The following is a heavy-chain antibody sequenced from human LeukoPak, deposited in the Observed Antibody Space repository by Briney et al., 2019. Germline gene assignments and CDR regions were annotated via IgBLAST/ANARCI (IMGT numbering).Heavy chain of an antibody. J-gene: IGHJ6*02. CDR3: ARSTWGSGYYYYYYGMDV. V-gene: IGHV4-59*08. Sequence: SETLSLTCTVSGGSISSYYWSWIRQPPGKGLEWIGYIYYSGSTNYNPSLKSQVTISVDTSKNQFSLKLSSVTAADTAVYYCARSTWGSGYYYYYYGMDVWGQGTTVTVSS. CDR2: IYYSGST. CDR1: GGSISSYY. D-gene: IGHD3-10*01.